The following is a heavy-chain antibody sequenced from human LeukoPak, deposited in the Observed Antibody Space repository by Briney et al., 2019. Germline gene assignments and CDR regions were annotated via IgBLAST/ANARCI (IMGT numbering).Heavy chain of an antibody. V-gene: IGHV4-59*01. CDR2: IYYSGST. Sequence: SETLSLTCTVSGGSISSYYWSWIRQPPGKGLEWIGYIYYSGSTNYNPSLKSRVTISVDTSKNQFSLKLSSVTAADTAVYYCARGGAAAGIGYYHYYYYMDVWGKGTTVTVSS. CDR1: GGSISSYY. D-gene: IGHD6-13*01. CDR3: ARGGAAAGIGYYHYYYYMDV. J-gene: IGHJ6*03.